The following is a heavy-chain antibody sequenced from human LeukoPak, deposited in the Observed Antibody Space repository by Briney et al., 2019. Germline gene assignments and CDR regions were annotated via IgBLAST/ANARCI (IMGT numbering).Heavy chain of an antibody. J-gene: IGHJ6*03. Sequence: PGGSLRLSCAASGITFSSYIMNWVRQAPGKGLEWVSSITSSSDYIYYADSVKGRFTISRDNSKNSLYLQMNSLGAEDTAVYYCARALGYNRNDNYYYYMDVWGKGTTVTVSS. CDR3: ARALGYNRNDNYYYYMDV. CDR2: ITSSSDYI. D-gene: IGHD1-20*01. CDR1: GITFSSYI. V-gene: IGHV3-21*01.